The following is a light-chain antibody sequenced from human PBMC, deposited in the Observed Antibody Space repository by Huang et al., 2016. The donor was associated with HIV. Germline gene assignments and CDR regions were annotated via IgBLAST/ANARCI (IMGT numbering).Light chain of an antibody. CDR3: QQYDKWPPLLT. V-gene: IGKV3-15*01. J-gene: IGKJ4*01. CDR1: ESVGSS. CDR2: GAY. Sequence: EIVMTQSPATLSVSPGERVILSCRASESVGSSLAWYQQQPGQAPRLLSYGAYTRDSGVPPRVSGSGSGTEFTLSISGLQSADFAVYYCQQYDKWPPLLTFGGGTKVEIK.